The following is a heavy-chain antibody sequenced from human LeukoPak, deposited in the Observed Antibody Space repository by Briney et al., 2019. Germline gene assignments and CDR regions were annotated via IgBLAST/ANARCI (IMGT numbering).Heavy chain of an antibody. CDR1: GFTFSHYW. Sequence: GGSLRLSCAAAGFTFSHYWMTWVRQAPGKGLEWVAFIRYDGSIKYYADSVKGRFTISRDNSKDTLYLQMNSLRAEDTAVYYCAKDKYSPFDYWGQGTLVTVSS. D-gene: IGHD5-18*01. J-gene: IGHJ4*02. CDR3: AKDKYSPFDY. V-gene: IGHV3-30*02. CDR2: IRYDGSIK.